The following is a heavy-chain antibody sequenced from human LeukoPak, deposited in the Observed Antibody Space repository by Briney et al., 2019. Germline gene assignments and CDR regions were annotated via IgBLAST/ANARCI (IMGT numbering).Heavy chain of an antibody. CDR1: GGSIGASVNSPNW. CDR2: IFHSGST. D-gene: IGHD4-17*01. CDR3: AREGSYGDYGWFDP. V-gene: IGHV4-4*02. J-gene: IGHJ5*02. Sequence: SETLSLTCAVSGGSIGASVNSPNWWSWVRQPPGKGLEWIGEIFHSGSTNYNPSLKSRVTISVDTSKNQFSLKLSSVTAADTAVYYCAREGSYGDYGWFDPWGQGTLVTVSS.